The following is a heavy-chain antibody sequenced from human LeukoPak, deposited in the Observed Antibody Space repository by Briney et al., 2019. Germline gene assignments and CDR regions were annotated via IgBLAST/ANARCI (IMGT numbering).Heavy chain of an antibody. J-gene: IGHJ4*02. CDR2: ITRSSIYI. CDR1: GFTFSSYS. CDR3: ARETNEYDILTGYYQRCFGY. Sequence: GGSLRLSCAASGFTFSSYSMNWVRQAPGKGLEWVSSITRSSIYIYYADSVKGRFTISRDNAKNSLYLQMNSLRAEDTAVYYCARETNEYDILTGYYQRCFGYWGQGTLVTVSS. V-gene: IGHV3-21*01. D-gene: IGHD3-9*01.